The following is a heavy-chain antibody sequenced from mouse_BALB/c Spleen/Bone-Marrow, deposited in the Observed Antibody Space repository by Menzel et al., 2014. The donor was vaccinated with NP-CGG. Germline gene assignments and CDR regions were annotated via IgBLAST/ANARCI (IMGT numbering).Heavy chain of an antibody. V-gene: IGHV5-12*02. CDR1: GFTFSDFY. J-gene: IGHJ4*01. CDR2: ISNGDGST. D-gene: IGHD1-1*01. Sequence: DVKLVESGGGLVQPGGSLKLSCATSGFTFSDFYMYWVRQTPDRRLEWVAYISNGDGSTYYPDNAKNTLYLQMSRLKSEDTAMYYCTRESYGYAMDHWGQGTSVTVSS. CDR3: TRESYGYAMDH.